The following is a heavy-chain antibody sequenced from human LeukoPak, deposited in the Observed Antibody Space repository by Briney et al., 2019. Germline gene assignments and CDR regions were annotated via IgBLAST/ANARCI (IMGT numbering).Heavy chain of an antibody. CDR1: GGTFSSYA. J-gene: IGHJ4*02. Sequence: GASVKVSCKASGGTFSSYAISWVRQALGQGLEWMGGIIPIFGAANYAQKFQGRVTITTDESTSTAYMELSSLRSEDTAVYYCARDRAESGYSYGVYYFDYWGQGTLVTVSS. CDR3: ARDRAESGYSYGVYYFDY. V-gene: IGHV1-69*05. CDR2: IIPIFGAA. D-gene: IGHD5-18*01.